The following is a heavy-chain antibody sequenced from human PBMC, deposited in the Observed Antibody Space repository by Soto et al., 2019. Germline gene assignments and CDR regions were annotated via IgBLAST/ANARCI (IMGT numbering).Heavy chain of an antibody. J-gene: IGHJ6*03. D-gene: IGHD3-9*01. Sequence: EVQLLESGGGLVQPGGSLRLSCAASGFTFSSYAMSWVRQAPGKGLEWVSAISGSGGSTYYADSVKGRFTISRDNSKNTLYLQMNSLRADDTAVYYCAKDGHTYYDILTGYYPYYYYYYMDVWGKGTTVTVSS. CDR3: AKDGHTYYDILTGYYPYYYYYYMDV. CDR2: ISGSGGST. CDR1: GFTFSSYA. V-gene: IGHV3-23*01.